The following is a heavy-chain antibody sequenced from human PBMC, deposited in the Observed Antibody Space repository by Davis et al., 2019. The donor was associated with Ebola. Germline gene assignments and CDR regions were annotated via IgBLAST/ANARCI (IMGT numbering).Heavy chain of an antibody. V-gene: IGHV3-48*01. CDR3: AKVAAYDAFDI. CDR2: INSGSSII. Sequence: GESLKISCAASGFSFSSYSMNWVRQAPGKGLEWVSYINSGSSIIYYAESVKGRFTISRDNAKNSLYLQMNSLRAEDTAVYYCAKVAAYDAFDIWGQGTMVTVSS. CDR1: GFSFSSYS. J-gene: IGHJ3*02. D-gene: IGHD6-13*01.